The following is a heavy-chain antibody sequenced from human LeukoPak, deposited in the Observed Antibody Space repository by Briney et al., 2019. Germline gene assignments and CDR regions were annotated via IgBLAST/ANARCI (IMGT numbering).Heavy chain of an antibody. CDR3: AKDLPAAGNY. D-gene: IGHD6-13*01. CDR2: ISRSGSTK. V-gene: IGHV3-11*04. CDR1: GFTFSDYN. J-gene: IGHJ4*02. Sequence: GGSLRLSCAASGFTFSDYNMRWIRQAPGKGLEWVSSISRSGSTKYYADSVKGRFTISRDNSKNTLYLQMNSLRAEDTAVYYCAKDLPAAGNYWGQGTLVTVSS.